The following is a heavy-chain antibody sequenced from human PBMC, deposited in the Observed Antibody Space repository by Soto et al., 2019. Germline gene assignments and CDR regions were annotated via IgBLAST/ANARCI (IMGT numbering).Heavy chain of an antibody. CDR1: GYRFTSYW. V-gene: IGHV5-51*01. D-gene: IGHD3-22*01. CDR3: ARYYSDSSGYLDAFDI. Sequence: GESLKISCKGSGYRFTSYWIGWVRQMPGKGLEWMGISYPDDSDSRYSPSFKGQVTISADKFISTAYLQWSSLKASDTAMYYCARYYSDSSGYLDAFDIWGQGTMVTVSS. J-gene: IGHJ3*02. CDR2: SYPDDSDS.